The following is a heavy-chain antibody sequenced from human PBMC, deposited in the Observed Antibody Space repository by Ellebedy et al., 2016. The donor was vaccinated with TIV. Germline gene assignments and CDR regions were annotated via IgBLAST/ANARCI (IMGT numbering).Heavy chain of an antibody. J-gene: IGHJ6*02. Sequence: ASSVKVSCKASGYTFTSYGISWLRQARGQGLEWMGGIMPIFSTPDYAQKFRGRVTITADESTTTAYMELSSLRSDDTAVYYCASARFCSSPTCPNPYGMDVWGQGTTVTVSS. CDR3: ASARFCSSPTCPNPYGMDV. V-gene: IGHV1-69*13. CDR1: GYTFTSYG. CDR2: IMPIFSTP. D-gene: IGHD2-2*01.